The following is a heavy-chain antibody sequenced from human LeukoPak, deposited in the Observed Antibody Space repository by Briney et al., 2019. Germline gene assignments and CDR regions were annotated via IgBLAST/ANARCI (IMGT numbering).Heavy chain of an antibody. V-gene: IGHV3-15*01. CDR2: IKTKTDGGTT. Sequence: GGSLRLSCEASGFTFSNVWMNWVRQAPGKGLEWIGRIKTKTDGGTTEYAAPVKGRFTISRDDSKNTVYLQMNSLKTEDTALFFCVKRVKFARDYWGQGTLVTVSS. D-gene: IGHD3-10*01. CDR1: GFTFSNVW. CDR3: VKRVKFARDY. J-gene: IGHJ4*02.